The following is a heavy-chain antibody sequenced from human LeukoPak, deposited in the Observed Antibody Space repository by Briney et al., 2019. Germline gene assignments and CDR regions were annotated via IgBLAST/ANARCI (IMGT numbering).Heavy chain of an antibody. CDR2: ISYDGSNK. Sequence: GGSLRLSCAASGFTFSSYGMHWVRQAPGKGLEWVEVISYDGSNKYYADSVKGRFTISRDNSKNTLYLQMNSLRAEDTAVYYCAREGGYCSSTSCSIIGFDYWGQGTLVTVSS. D-gene: IGHD2-2*03. J-gene: IGHJ4*02. V-gene: IGHV3-30*19. CDR1: GFTFSSYG. CDR3: AREGGYCSSTSCSIIGFDY.